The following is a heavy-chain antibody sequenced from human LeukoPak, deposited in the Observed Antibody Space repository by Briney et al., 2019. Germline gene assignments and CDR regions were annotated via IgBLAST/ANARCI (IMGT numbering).Heavy chain of an antibody. CDR3: ARGGIAAAGTRAFDI. J-gene: IGHJ3*02. CDR1: GGSISSSNW. Sequence: SETLSLTCAVSGGSISSSNWWSWVRQPPGKGLEWIGEIYHSGSTNYNPSLKSRVTISVDKSKNQFSLKLSSVTAADTAVYYCARGGIAAAGTRAFDIWGQGTMVTVSS. D-gene: IGHD6-13*01. V-gene: IGHV4-4*02. CDR2: IYHSGST.